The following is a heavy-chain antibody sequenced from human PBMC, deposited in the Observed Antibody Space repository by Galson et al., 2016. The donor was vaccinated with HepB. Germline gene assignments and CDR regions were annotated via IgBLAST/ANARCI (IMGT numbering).Heavy chain of an antibody. D-gene: IGHD2-2*01. Sequence: SVKVSCKASGDSFIGYAMNWVRQAPGQRLGWMGWIDTGNGRTKYSQKFQGRVTITRDTSASTGYMEMRSLRSEDTALYYCARGRWTSTYAGYWFDFWGQGTLVTVSS. CDR1: GDSFIGYA. CDR2: IDTGNGRT. CDR3: ARGRWTSTYAGYWFDF. V-gene: IGHV1-3*04. J-gene: IGHJ4*02.